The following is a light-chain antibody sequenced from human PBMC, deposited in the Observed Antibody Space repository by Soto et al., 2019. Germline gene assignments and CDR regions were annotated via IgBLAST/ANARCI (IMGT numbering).Light chain of an antibody. J-gene: IGKJ4*01. Sequence: IQLTESPSSLSASIGDRVTMTCRASQDITRYLAWYRQEPGRAPKLLIFAASTLHSGVPSRFSGSGSGIDFTLTISSLQPEDFATYYCQQFVSYPLTFGGGTKVDIK. V-gene: IGKV1-9*01. CDR1: QDITRY. CDR3: QQFVSYPLT. CDR2: AAS.